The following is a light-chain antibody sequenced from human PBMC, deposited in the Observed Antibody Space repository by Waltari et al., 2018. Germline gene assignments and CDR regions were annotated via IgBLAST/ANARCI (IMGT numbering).Light chain of an antibody. J-gene: IGLJ3*02. V-gene: IGLV2-11*01. CDR2: DVN. Sequence: QSALTQPRSVSGSPGQSVTISCTGTSSDVGGYNYVSWYEQHPGKAPKLMIYDVNRRPPGVPGRFSGSKSANPASLTISGLQTEDEADYYCCSYAGSYTPWVFGGGTKLTVL. CDR3: CSYAGSYTPWV. CDR1: SSDVGGYNY.